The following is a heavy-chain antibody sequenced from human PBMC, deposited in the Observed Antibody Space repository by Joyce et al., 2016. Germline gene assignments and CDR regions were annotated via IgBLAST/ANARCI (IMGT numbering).Heavy chain of an antibody. CDR3: ARCDYDRYYYYGMDV. Sequence: QVQLQESGPGLVKPSETLSLTCTVSGGSLSPYYWSWIRQPPGKGLEWIGYIFHSGGPNYNPSLTSRVTISVDTSRNQFSLKLSSVTAADTAVYYCARCDYDRYYYYGMDVWGQGTTVTVSS. CDR2: IFHSGGP. D-gene: IGHD3-22*01. J-gene: IGHJ6*02. CDR1: GGSLSPYY. V-gene: IGHV4-59*01.